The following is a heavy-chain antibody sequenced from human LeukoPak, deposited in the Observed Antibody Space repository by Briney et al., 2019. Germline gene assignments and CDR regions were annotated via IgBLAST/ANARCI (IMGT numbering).Heavy chain of an antibody. CDR2: IYYSGST. CDR1: GGSISSGGYY. Sequence: PSETLSLTCTVSGGSISSGGYYWSWIRQHPGKGLEWIGYIYYSGSTYYNPSLKSRVTISVDTSKNQFSLKLSSVTAADTAVYYCARDRLEWLFPVSYYYGMDVWGQGTTVTVSS. CDR3: ARDRLEWLFPVSYYYGMDV. D-gene: IGHD3-3*01. V-gene: IGHV4-31*03. J-gene: IGHJ6*02.